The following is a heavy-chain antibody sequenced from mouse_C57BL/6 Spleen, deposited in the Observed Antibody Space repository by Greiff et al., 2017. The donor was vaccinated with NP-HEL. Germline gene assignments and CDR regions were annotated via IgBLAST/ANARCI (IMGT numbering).Heavy chain of an antibody. D-gene: IGHD1-1*01. CDR1: GFTFSSYA. CDR3: ARVYYGSSKGFDY. V-gene: IGHV5-4*03. J-gene: IGHJ2*01. Sequence: EVNVVESGGGLVKPGGSLKLSCAASGFTFSSYAMSWVRQTPEKRLEWVATISDGGSYTYYPDNVKGRFTISRDNAKNNLYLQMSHLKAEDTAMYYCARVYYGSSKGFDYWGQGTTLTVSS. CDR2: ISDGGSYT.